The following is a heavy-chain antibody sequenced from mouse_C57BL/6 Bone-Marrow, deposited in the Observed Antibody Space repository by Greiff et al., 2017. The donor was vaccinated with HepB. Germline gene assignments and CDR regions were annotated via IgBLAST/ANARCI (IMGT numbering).Heavy chain of an antibody. CDR3: ARLGAAQASLDY. D-gene: IGHD3-2*02. V-gene: IGHV1-61*01. CDR1: GYTFTSYW. J-gene: IGHJ2*01. Sequence: QVQLQQPGAELVRPGSSVKLSCKASGYTFTSYWLDWVKQRPGQGLEWIGNIYPSDSETHYNQKFKDKATLTVDKSSSTAYMQLSSLTSEDSAVYYCARLGAAQASLDYWGQVTTLTVSS. CDR2: IYPSDSET.